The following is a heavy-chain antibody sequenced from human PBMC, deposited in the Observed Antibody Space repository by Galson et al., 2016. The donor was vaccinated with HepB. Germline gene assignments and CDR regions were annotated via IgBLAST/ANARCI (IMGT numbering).Heavy chain of an antibody. D-gene: IGHD4-17*01. J-gene: IGHJ6*04. CDR1: GFTVSSDY. V-gene: IGHV3-66*02. CDR3: ARDPGLRNGMGG. Sequence: SLRLSCAVSGFTVSSDYMSWVRQAPGKELEWVSVIYSGGDTYYADSVKGRFTISRGNSKNTPYLQMSSLRTEDTAVYFCARDPGLRNGMGGWGKGTTVTVSS. CDR2: IYSGGDT.